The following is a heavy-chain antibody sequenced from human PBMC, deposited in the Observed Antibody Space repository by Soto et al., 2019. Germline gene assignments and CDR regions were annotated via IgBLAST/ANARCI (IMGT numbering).Heavy chain of an antibody. CDR3: TSSSMLTMGPFRWPLDY. Sequence: AGEKVSCKASASIFTDYYIHWVRQAPGQGLEWMGWMNSSAGSTNNARKLQGRVTMTGETSISSAYLELTRLTADDTAVYYCTSSSMLTMGPFRWPLDYWGPGTLVTVSS. J-gene: IGHJ4*02. CDR2: MNSSAGST. V-gene: IGHV1-2*02. D-gene: IGHD1-1*01. CDR1: ASIFTDYY.